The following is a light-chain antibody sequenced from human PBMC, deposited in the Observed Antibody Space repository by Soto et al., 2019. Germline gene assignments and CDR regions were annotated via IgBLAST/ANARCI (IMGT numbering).Light chain of an antibody. J-gene: IGKJ1*01. CDR3: LHDYIYPWP. Sequence: DIQMSQSPSTLSASVGDRVTITCRASQSISIWLAWYQQKPGKAPKPLIYGTSSLQSGVPSRFSGSGSGTDFTLTISSLQPEDFATYYCLHDYIYPWPFGQGTKVDIK. V-gene: IGKV1-5*01. CDR1: QSISIW. CDR2: GTS.